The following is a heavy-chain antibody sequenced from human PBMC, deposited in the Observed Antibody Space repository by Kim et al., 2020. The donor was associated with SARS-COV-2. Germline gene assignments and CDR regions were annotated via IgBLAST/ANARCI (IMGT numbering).Heavy chain of an antibody. V-gene: IGHV3-9*01. CDR1: GFTFDDYA. D-gene: IGHD3-10*01. CDR3: AKALYGSGSWLADY. J-gene: IGHJ4*02. CDR2: ISWNSGSI. Sequence: GGSLRLSCAASGFTFDDYAMHWVRQAPGKGLEWVSGISWNSGSIGYADSVKGRFTISRDNAKNSLYLQMNSLRAEDTALYYCAKALYGSGSWLADYWGQGTLVTVSS.